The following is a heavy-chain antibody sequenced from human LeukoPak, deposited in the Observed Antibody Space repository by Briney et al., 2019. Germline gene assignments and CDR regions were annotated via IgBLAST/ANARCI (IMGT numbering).Heavy chain of an antibody. CDR1: GASISSSSYY. D-gene: IGHD6-13*01. J-gene: IGHJ6*03. CDR2: IYYSGST. Sequence: SETLSLTCTVSGASISSSSYYWSWIRKPPGKGLEWIGYIYYSGSTNYNPSLKSRVTMSVDTSKNQFSLKLSSVTAADTAVYYCAREPAAGTSGNPKYYYYYYMDVWGKGTTVTISS. V-gene: IGHV4-61*01. CDR3: AREPAAGTSGNPKYYYYYYMDV.